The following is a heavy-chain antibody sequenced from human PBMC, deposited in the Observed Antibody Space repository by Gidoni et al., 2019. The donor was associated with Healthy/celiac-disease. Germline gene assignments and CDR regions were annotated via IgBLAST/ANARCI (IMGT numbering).Heavy chain of an antibody. D-gene: IGHD6-13*01. CDR3: ARTRQQLNARDYYSYGMDV. CDR2: ISYDGINN. Sequence: QVQLVESGGGVVQPGRSRRLSCAASGCTFSSYARHWVRQAPGKGLEWVAVISYDGINNYSADSVKGRFTISRDNSQTTLYLPMHSLRAEYTAVYYCARTRQQLNARDYYSYGMDVWGQGTTVTVSS. V-gene: IGHV3-30*04. J-gene: IGHJ6*02. CDR1: GCTFSSYA.